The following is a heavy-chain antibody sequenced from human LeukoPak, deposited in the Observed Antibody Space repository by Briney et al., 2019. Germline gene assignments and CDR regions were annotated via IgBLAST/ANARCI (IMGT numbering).Heavy chain of an antibody. D-gene: IGHD2-15*01. Sequence: SETLSLTCTVSGGSISSSSYYWSWIRQPPGKGLEWIGEINHSGSTNYNPSLKSRVTISVDTSKNQFSLKLSSVTAADTAVYYCASAPGYCSGGSCYRYYYYGMDVWGQGTTVTVSS. CDR3: ASAPGYCSGGSCYRYYYYGMDV. V-gene: IGHV4-39*07. CDR1: GGSISSSSYY. CDR2: INHSGST. J-gene: IGHJ6*02.